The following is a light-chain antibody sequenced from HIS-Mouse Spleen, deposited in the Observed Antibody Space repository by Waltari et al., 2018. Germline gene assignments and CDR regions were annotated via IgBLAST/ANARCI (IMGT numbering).Light chain of an antibody. Sequence: QSALTQPASVSGSPGQSITISCTGTSSDVGSYNLVSWYQQHPGKAPKLMIYEGSKRPSWVSNRLAGSKSGNTASRTISGIQAEDEADYYCCSYAGSSTWVFGGGTKLTVL. CDR3: CSYAGSSTWV. CDR1: SSDVGSYNL. J-gene: IGLJ3*02. V-gene: IGLV2-23*01. CDR2: EGS.